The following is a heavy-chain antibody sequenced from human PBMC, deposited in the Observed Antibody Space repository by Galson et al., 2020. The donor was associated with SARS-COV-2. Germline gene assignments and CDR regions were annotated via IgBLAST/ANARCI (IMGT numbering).Heavy chain of an antibody. CDR2: IYYDGTDE. Sequence: GESLKISCAPSGFTFSSYVMHWVRQAPGKGLDWLASIYYDGTDEKYADSVRGRFTISRDNSENTLYLQMNSLRIEDTALYYCARGTFGSGNPHLDSWGQGTLVTVSS. CDR1: GFTFSSYV. CDR3: ARGTFGSGNPHLDS. V-gene: IGHV3-30*04. D-gene: IGHD3-10*01. J-gene: IGHJ4*02.